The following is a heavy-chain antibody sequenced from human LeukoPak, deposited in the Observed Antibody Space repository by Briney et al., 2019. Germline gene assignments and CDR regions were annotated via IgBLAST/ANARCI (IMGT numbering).Heavy chain of an antibody. D-gene: IGHD6-19*01. CDR2: IWYDGSNK. CDR3: AREVAVARVRVGAFDI. Sequence: PGGSLRLSCAASGFTFSSYGMHWVRQAPGKGLEWVAVIWYDGSNKYYADSVKGRFTISRDNSKNTLYLQMNSLRAEDTAVYYCAREVAVARVRVGAFDIWGQGTMVTVSS. J-gene: IGHJ3*02. V-gene: IGHV3-33*01. CDR1: GFTFSSYG.